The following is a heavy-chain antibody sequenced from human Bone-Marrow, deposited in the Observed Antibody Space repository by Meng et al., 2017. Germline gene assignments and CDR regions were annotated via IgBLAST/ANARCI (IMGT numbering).Heavy chain of an antibody. CDR2: IDPKSGDT. CDR3: ARGYSVGATSVYYLDY. Sequence: ASVKVSCKPSGYNFPDYWLHWVRRAPGQGLEWMGRIDPKSGDTHYAQRFQGRVTMTGDTSISTAYMELRGLRSDDTAMYYCARGYSVGATSVYYLDYWGQGTPVTVSS. CDR1: GYNFPDYW. V-gene: IGHV1-2*06. J-gene: IGHJ4*02. D-gene: IGHD1-26*01.